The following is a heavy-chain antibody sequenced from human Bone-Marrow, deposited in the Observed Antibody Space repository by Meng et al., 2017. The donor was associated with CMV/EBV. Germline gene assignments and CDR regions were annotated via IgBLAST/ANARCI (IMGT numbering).Heavy chain of an antibody. CDR1: GGSISSGGYY. D-gene: IGHD2-2*01. J-gene: IGHJ5*02. V-gene: IGHV4-61*08. CDR2: IYYSGST. CDR3: ARGLTKYQLYNWFDP. Sequence: SETLSLTCTVSGGSISSGGYYWSWIRQHPGKGLEWIGYIYYSGSTNYNPSLKSRVTISVDTSKNQFSLKLSSVTAADTAVYYCARGLTKYQLYNWFDPWGQGTLVTVSS.